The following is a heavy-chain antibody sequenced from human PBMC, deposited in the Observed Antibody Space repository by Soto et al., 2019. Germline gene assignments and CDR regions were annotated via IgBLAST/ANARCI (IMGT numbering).Heavy chain of an antibody. V-gene: IGHV1-18*01. J-gene: IGHJ3*02. D-gene: IGHD3-10*01. CDR1: GYTFTSYG. CDR2: ISAYNGNT. CDR3: ATPSKYYYGSGRPSAFDI. Sequence: ASVKVSCKASGYTFTSYGISWVRQAPGQGLEWMGWISAYNGNTNYAQKLQGRVTMTTDTSTSTAYMELSSLRSEDTAVYYCATPSKYYYGSGRPSAFDIWGQGTMVTVSS.